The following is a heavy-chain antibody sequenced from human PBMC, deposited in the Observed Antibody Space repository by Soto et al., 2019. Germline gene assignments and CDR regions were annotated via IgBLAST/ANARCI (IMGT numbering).Heavy chain of an antibody. CDR2: INHSGST. D-gene: IGHD3-3*01. CDR1: GGSFSGYY. J-gene: IGHJ4*02. V-gene: IGHV4-34*01. Sequence: PSETLSLTCAVHGGSFSGYYWSWIRQPPGKGLEWIGEINHSGSTNYNPSLKSRVTISVDTSKNQFSLKLSSVTAADTAVYYCARPRGSRTIFGVVIAGPFDYCCQGPLFT. CDR3: ARPRGSRTIFGVVIAGPFDY.